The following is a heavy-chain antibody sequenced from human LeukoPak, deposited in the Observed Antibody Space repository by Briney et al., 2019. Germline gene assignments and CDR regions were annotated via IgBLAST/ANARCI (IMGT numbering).Heavy chain of an antibody. CDR1: GFTFNIYE. J-gene: IGHJ4*02. D-gene: IGHD3-10*02. Sequence: GGSLRLSCAASGFTFNIYEMNWVRQAPGRGLEWIAYITGSGTTIHYADSVKGRFTISRDNSKNSVYLQMRNLRAEDTAVYYCARDSYMFGSDYWGQGTLVTVSS. CDR2: ITGSGTTI. CDR3: ARDSYMFGSDY. V-gene: IGHV3-48*03.